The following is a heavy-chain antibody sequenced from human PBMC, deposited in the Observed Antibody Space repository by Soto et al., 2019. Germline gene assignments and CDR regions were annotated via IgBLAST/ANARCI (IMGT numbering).Heavy chain of an antibody. V-gene: IGHV4-59*11. D-gene: IGHD6-19*01. CDR1: GGSISGHY. J-gene: IGHJ4*02. Sequence: SETLSLTCTVSGGSISGHYWIWIRQSPGKRLEWIGYIFYSGSTNYNPSLKSRVTLSVDTSKNQFSLRLSSVTAADTAVYYCARVGSSGWSPDYWGQGTLVTVSS. CDR3: ARVGSSGWSPDY. CDR2: IFYSGST.